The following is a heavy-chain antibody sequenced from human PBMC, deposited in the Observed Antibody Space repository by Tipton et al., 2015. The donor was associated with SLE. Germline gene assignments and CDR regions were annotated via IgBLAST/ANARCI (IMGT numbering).Heavy chain of an antibody. CDR2: ISNSGST. CDR3: ARALSTMILEVPGPFDM. V-gene: IGHV4-59*11. CDR1: GDSTTFRY. Sequence: TLSLTCTVSGDSTTFRYWNWIRQAPGKGLEYIGYISNSGSTNYNPSLKSRVTISLDMSKNHFSLTLSSVTAADTAVYYCARALSTMILEVPGPFDMWGQGTMVTVSS. J-gene: IGHJ3*02. D-gene: IGHD3-22*01.